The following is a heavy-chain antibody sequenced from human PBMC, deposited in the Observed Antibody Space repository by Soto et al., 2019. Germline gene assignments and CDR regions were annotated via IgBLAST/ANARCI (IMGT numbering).Heavy chain of an antibody. CDR3: AASYGSGSRAFDY. CDR2: TIPILAMS. J-gene: IGHJ4*02. V-gene: IGHV1-69*02. D-gene: IGHD3-10*01. Sequence: QVQLVQSGPEVKMPGSSVKVSCKASGDTFNSYTINWVRQAPGQGLQWMGRTIPILAMSNYALKFQSRVTITADKSTTTAYMELSRLRSDDTAVYYCAASYGSGSRAFDYWGQGTLVTVSS. CDR1: GDTFNSYT.